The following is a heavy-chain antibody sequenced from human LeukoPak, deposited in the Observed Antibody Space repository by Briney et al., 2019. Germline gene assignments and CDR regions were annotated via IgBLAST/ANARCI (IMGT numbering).Heavy chain of an antibody. D-gene: IGHD3-10*01. Sequence: ASVKVSCKASGYTFTGYYMHWVRQAPGQGLEWMGWINPNSGGTNYAQKFQGRVTMTRDTSISTAYMELSRLRSDDTAVYYCARGVVTMVRGEYYFDYWGQGTLVTVSP. J-gene: IGHJ4*02. CDR2: INPNSGGT. CDR3: ARGVVTMVRGEYYFDY. CDR1: GYTFTGYY. V-gene: IGHV1-2*02.